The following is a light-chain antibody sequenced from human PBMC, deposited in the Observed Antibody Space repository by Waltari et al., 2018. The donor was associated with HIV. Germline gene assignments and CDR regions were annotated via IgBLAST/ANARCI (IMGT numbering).Light chain of an antibody. V-gene: IGLV3-27*01. Sequence: SYGLTPPFSVSVSPGQTARITCSGDILAENYARWFQQKPGQAPVLVMFKDTERPSGIPERFSGSTSGITITLTIIGAQVEDEADYYCYAAADNKAIFGGGTKLTVL. J-gene: IGLJ2*01. CDR3: YAAADNKAI. CDR1: ILAENY. CDR2: KDT.